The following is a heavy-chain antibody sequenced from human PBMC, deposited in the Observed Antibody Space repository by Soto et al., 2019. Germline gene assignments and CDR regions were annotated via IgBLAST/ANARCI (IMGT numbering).Heavy chain of an antibody. CDR2: TYFRSKWYN. D-gene: IGHD5-12*01. Sequence: QTLSLTCAISGDSVSSNTASWNWIRQSPSRGLEWLGRTYFRSKWYNDYAVSVKSRIIINPDTSNNQFSLQLNSVTPEDTAVYFCAKGDNLGPKTGYAFDPWGQGIMVTSPQ. CDR3: AKGDNLGPKTGYAFDP. CDR1: GDSVSSNTAS. V-gene: IGHV6-1*01. J-gene: IGHJ5*02.